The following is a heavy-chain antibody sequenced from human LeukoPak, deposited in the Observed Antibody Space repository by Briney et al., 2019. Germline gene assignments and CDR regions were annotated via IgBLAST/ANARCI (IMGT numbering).Heavy chain of an antibody. CDR1: RHTFTVYH. CDR3: ARIIAAAGNPDY. V-gene: IGHV1-2*02. Sequence: ASVKVSCKASRHTFTVYHVHWVRQAPGQGLEWMGWINPDSGGTNYAQKFQGRVTMTRDTSISTAYMELSRLRSDDTAVYYCARIIAAAGNPDYWGQGTLVTVSS. J-gene: IGHJ4*02. D-gene: IGHD6-13*01. CDR2: INPDSGGT.